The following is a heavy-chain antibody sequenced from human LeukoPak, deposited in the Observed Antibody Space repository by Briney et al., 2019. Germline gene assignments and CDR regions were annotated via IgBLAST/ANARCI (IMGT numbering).Heavy chain of an antibody. V-gene: IGHV1-2*02. CDR3: ARDTKTTVTTAGY. Sequence: ASVKVSCKASGYTFTDYYMRWVRQAPGQGLEWMGWISPNTGGTNYAQKFEGRVTMTRDTSIRTAYMELSRLTSDDTAVYYCARDTKTTVTTAGYWGQGTLVTVSS. CDR1: GYTFTDYY. J-gene: IGHJ4*02. D-gene: IGHD4-17*01. CDR2: ISPNTGGT.